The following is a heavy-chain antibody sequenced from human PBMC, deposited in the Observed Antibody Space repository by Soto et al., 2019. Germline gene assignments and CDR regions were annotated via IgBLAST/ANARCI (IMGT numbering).Heavy chain of an antibody. D-gene: IGHD3-16*01. J-gene: IGHJ4*02. Sequence: SETLSLTCTVSSASFSKYYWSCIRQPPGKGLGWIVYIYFNGNTNYNPSLKRRGTISIDKSKKQISMNLTSVTDADMAVYYCASVTSGGVVFAHGGQGNLVT. CDR1: SASFSKYY. CDR2: IYFNGNT. V-gene: IGHV4-59*01. CDR3: ASVTSGGVVFAH.